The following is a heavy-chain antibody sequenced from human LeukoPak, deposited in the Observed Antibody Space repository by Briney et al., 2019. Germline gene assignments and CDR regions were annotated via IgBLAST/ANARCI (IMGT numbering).Heavy chain of an antibody. Sequence: SETLSLTCTVSGGSISSYYWSWIRQPAGKGLEWIGRIYTSGSTNYNPSLKSRVTMSVDTSKNQFSLKLSSATAADTAVYYCARDSEAKDAFDIWGQGTMVTVSS. CDR3: ARDSEAKDAFDI. CDR1: GGSISSYY. J-gene: IGHJ3*02. V-gene: IGHV4-4*07. CDR2: IYTSGST.